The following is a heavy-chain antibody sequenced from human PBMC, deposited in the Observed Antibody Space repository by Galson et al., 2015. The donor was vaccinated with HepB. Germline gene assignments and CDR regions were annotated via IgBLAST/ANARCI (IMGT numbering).Heavy chain of an antibody. D-gene: IGHD3-22*01. J-gene: IGHJ4*02. CDR1: GFIFSNYW. CDR3: ASSRSGDSSGYYFPFDY. Sequence: SLRLSCAASGFIFSNYWMSWVRQTPGKRLEWVANIKQDGSEKHYVDSVKGRFTISRDNAKNSLYLQMNSLRAEDTAVYHCASSRSGDSSGYYFPFDYWGQGTLVTVSS. CDR2: IKQDGSEK. V-gene: IGHV3-7*01.